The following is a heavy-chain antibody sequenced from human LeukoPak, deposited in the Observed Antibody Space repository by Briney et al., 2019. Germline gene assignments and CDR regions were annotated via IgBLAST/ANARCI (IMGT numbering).Heavy chain of an antibody. CDR1: GFNFNSYG. CDR3: ATELRILSWGVHAFDI. J-gene: IGHJ3*02. CDR2: ISYDGSYK. D-gene: IGHD3-16*01. V-gene: IGHV3-30*04. Sequence: GGSLRLSCAASGFNFNSYGVHWVRQAPGKGLQWVAVISYDGSYKNYADSVKGRFTISRETSKTTLYLQMNSLRAEDTAVYYCATELRILSWGVHAFDIWGQGTMVTVSS.